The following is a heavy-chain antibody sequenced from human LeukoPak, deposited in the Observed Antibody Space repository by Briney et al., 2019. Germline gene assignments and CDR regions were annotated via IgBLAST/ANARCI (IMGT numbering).Heavy chain of an antibody. CDR3: ARGALWFGESLFDP. CDR1: GASISPDY. D-gene: IGHD3-10*01. Sequence: SETLSLTCTVSGASISPDYWSWIRQPPGKGLEFIGYIYYTGGTNYNPSLKSRVTISVDTSKNQFSLKLSSVTAADTAVYYCARGALWFGESLFDPWGQGTLVTVSS. CDR2: IYYTGGT. J-gene: IGHJ5*02. V-gene: IGHV4-59*12.